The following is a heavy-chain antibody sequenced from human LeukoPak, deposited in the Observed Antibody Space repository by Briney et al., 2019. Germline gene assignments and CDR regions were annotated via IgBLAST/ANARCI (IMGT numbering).Heavy chain of an antibody. CDR3: ARGDDYGDDY. V-gene: IGHV1-2*02. CDR2: INPNSGGT. Sequence: GASVKVSCKASGYTFTSYDINWVRQAPGQGLEWMGWINPNSGGTNYAQKFQGRVTMTRDTSISTAYMELSRLRSDDTAVYYCARGDDYGDDYWGQGTLVTVSS. D-gene: IGHD4-17*01. CDR1: GYTFTSYD. J-gene: IGHJ4*02.